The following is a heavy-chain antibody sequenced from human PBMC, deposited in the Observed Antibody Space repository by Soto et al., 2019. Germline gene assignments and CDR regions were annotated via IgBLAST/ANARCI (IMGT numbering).Heavy chain of an antibody. D-gene: IGHD1-26*01. J-gene: IGHJ4*02. CDR3: ASYRTLGC. CDR2: IKEDGSEK. Sequence: EVQLVESGGGLVQPGGSLRLSCAASGFTLSNFWMSWVRQAPGKGLEWVASIKEDGSEKTYVDSVKGRFTISRDNAQNSQYLQMNRLRVDDAAVDSCASYRTLGCWGQGTPVIVSS. CDR1: GFTLSNFW. V-gene: IGHV3-7*03.